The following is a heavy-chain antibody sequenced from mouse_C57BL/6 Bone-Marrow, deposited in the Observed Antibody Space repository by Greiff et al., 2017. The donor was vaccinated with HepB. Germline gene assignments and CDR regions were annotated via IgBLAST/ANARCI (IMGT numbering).Heavy chain of an antibody. CDR1: GYTFTDYY. CDR3: ARSITTVVARNWYFDV. Sequence: QVQLQQSGAELVRPGASVKLSCKASGYTFTDYYINWVKQRPGQGLEWIARIYPGSGNTYYNEKFKGKATLTAEKSSSTAYMQLSSLTSEDSAVYFCARSITTVVARNWYFDVWGTGTTVTVSS. V-gene: IGHV1-76*01. CDR2: IYPGSGNT. D-gene: IGHD1-1*01. J-gene: IGHJ1*03.